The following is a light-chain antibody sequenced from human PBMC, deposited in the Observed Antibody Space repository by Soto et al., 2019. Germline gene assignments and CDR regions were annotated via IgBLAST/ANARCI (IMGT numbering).Light chain of an antibody. CDR2: DAS. CDR3: QQRSDWLT. V-gene: IGKV3-11*01. Sequence: EIALTQSPATLSWSPGERATLSCRASQSVSSSLAWYQQKPGQVPRLLIHDASNRATGVPARFSGSGSGTHFTLTISSLEPEDFGVYYCQQRSDWLTFGGGTQVE. CDR1: QSVSSS. J-gene: IGKJ4*01.